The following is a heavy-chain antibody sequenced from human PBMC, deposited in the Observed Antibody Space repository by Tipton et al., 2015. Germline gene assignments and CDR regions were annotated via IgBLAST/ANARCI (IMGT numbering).Heavy chain of an antibody. D-gene: IGHD2-15*01. CDR2: IKQDGSEK. J-gene: IGHJ4*02. Sequence: SLRLSCAASGFPFSTYWMSWVRQAPGKGLEWVANIKQDGSEKYYVDSVKGRFTIARDNAKNSLYLQMNSLRDEDTAVYYCARKSLLLDYWGQGTLVTVSS. V-gene: IGHV3-7*01. CDR3: ARKSLLLDY. CDR1: GFPFSTYW.